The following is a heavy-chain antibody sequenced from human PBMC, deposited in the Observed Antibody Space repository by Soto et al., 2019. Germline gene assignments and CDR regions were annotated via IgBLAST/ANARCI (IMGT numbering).Heavy chain of an antibody. CDR1: GGTFSSYT. J-gene: IGHJ5*02. CDR3: ARGEDDYGGNPGPT. D-gene: IGHD4-17*01. Sequence: QVQLVQSGAEVKKPGSSVKVSCKASGGTFSSYTISWVRQAPGQGLEWMGRIIPILGIANYAQKFQGRVTITADKSTSTAYMELSSLRSEDTAVYYCARGEDDYGGNPGPTWGQGTLVTVSS. CDR2: IIPILGIA. V-gene: IGHV1-69*02.